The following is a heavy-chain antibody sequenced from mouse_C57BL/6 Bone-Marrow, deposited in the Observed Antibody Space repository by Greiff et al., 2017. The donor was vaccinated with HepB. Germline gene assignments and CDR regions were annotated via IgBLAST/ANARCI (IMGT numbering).Heavy chain of an antibody. CDR1: GYTFTSYW. Sequence: QVHVKQPGAELVKPGASVKMSCKASGYTFTSYWITWVKQRPGQGLEWIGDIYPGSGSTNYNEKFKSKATLTVDTSSSTAYMQLSSLTSEDSAVYYCARLRNYYYGSPYWGQGTLVTVSA. CDR2: IYPGSGST. CDR3: ARLRNYYYGSPY. D-gene: IGHD1-1*01. V-gene: IGHV1-55*01. J-gene: IGHJ3*01.